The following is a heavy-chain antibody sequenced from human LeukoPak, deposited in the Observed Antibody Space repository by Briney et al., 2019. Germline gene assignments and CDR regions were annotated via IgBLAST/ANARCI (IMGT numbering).Heavy chain of an antibody. V-gene: IGHV4-39*01. J-gene: IGHJ4*02. Sequence: SETLSLTCTVSGGSVSSNSFYWGWIRQPPGKGLEWIGGIYYSGSTYYNPSLKSRVTISVDTSKNQFSLKLSSVTAADTAIYYCATGIVAASIYFFDYWGQGTLVTVSS. CDR3: ATGIVAASIYFFDY. CDR1: GGSVSSNSFY. D-gene: IGHD2-2*01. CDR2: IYYSGST.